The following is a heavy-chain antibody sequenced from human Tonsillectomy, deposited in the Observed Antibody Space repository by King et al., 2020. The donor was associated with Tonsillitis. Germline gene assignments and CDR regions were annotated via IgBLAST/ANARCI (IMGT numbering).Heavy chain of an antibody. J-gene: IGHJ5*02. CDR1: GYSFTSNW. Sequence: QLVQSGAEVKKPGESLKISCKGSGYSFTSNWIGWVRQMPGKGLEWMGIIYPGDSDTRYSPSFQGQVTISADKSINTAYLQWSSLKASATALYYCATVDIAMDMGMGNWSDPWGQGTLVTVSS. CDR3: ATVDIAMDMGMGNWSDP. D-gene: IGHD5-18*01. V-gene: IGHV5-51*01. CDR2: IYPGDSDT.